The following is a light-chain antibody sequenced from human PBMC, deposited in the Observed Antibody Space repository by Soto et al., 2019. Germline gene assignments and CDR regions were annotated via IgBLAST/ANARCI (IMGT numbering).Light chain of an antibody. J-gene: IGKJ4*01. V-gene: IGKV1D-13*01. Sequence: AIQFTQSPASLSSSVLERFAITCRASQGISSALAWYQQKPGKAPKLLIYDASSLESGVPSRFSGSGSGTDFTLTISSLQPEDFATYYCQQFNNYPLTFGGGTKVDIK. CDR1: QGISSA. CDR3: QQFNNYPLT. CDR2: DAS.